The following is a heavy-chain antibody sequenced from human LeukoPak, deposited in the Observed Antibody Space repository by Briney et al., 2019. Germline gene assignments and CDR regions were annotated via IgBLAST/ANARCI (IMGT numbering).Heavy chain of an antibody. Sequence: ASVTVSCKASGGTFSSYAISWVRQAPGQGLEWMGGIIPIFGTANYAQKFQGRVTITADESTSTAYMELSSLRSEDTAVYYCASAFYYDFWSGYRDYWGQGTLVTVSS. D-gene: IGHD3-3*01. CDR2: IIPIFGTA. V-gene: IGHV1-69*13. J-gene: IGHJ4*02. CDR3: ASAFYYDFWSGYRDY. CDR1: GGTFSSYA.